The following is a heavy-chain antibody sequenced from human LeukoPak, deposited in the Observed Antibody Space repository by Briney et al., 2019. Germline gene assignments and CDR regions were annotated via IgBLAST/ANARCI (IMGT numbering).Heavy chain of an antibody. CDR1: GFTFSSYS. J-gene: IGHJ4*02. CDR3: ARDRLDSSGYYPDYFDS. V-gene: IGHV3-21*01. Sequence: PGGSLRLSCAASGFTFSSYSMKWVRQAPGKGLEWVSSISSSGSYIYYADSVKGRFTISRDNAKNSLYLQMNSLRAEDTAVYYCARDRLDSSGYYPDYFDSWGQGPLVTFSS. CDR2: ISSSGSYI. D-gene: IGHD3-22*01.